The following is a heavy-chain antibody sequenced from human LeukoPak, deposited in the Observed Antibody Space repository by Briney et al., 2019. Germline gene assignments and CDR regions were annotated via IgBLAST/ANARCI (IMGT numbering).Heavy chain of an antibody. CDR1: GYTFTSYG. J-gene: IGHJ4*02. D-gene: IGHD3-3*01. CDR3: ARVSVGFLEGLWNFDY. CDR2: ISAYNGNT. Sequence: ASVKVSCKASGYTFTSYGISWVRQAPGQGLEWMGWISAYNGNTNYAQKLQGRVTMTTDTSTSTAYMELRSLRSDDTAVYYCARVSVGFLEGLWNFDYWGQGTLVTVSS. V-gene: IGHV1-18*01.